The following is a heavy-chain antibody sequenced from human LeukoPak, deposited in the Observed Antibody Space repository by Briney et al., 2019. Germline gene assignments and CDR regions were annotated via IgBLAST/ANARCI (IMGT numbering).Heavy chain of an antibody. J-gene: IGHJ4*02. D-gene: IGHD5-18*01. CDR2: IYYSGNT. CDR1: GGPVSSGSYY. CDR3: ARGSRGYSYG. Sequence: SETLSLTCTVSGGPVSSGSYYWSWIRQPPGKGLEWIGYIYYSGNTNYNPSLKSRVTISVDTSKNQFSLKLSSVTAADTALYYCARGSRGYSYGWGQGTLVTVSS. V-gene: IGHV4-61*01.